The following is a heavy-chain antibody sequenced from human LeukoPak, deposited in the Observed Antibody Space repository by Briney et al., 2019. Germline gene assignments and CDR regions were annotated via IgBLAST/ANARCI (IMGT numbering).Heavy chain of an antibody. J-gene: IGHJ4*02. D-gene: IGHD6-13*01. CDR3: ATVRGGSSTTWYIDY. V-gene: IGHV3-33*08. Sequence: GGSLRLSCAASGFTSSSYDIHWVRQAPGKGLEWVAIIWYDGSNKYYTDSVKGRFTISKDNSKNTLYLQMNSLRAEDTAVYYCATVRGGSSTTWYIDYWGQGTLVTVSA. CDR2: IWYDGSNK. CDR1: GFTSSSYD.